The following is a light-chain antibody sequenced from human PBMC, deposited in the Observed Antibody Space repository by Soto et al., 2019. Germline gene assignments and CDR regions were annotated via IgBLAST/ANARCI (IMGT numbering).Light chain of an antibody. V-gene: IGKV3-20*01. J-gene: IGKJ5*01. CDR1: QSVSRSN. CDR3: EQYGSSPSSVT. Sequence: IVGTEAPRIRYMSQGERATLSCGDSQSVSRSNLAWYQHKPGQAPRLLIYGTSKRATGFPDRFTGSGSGTDLTLTISSLDSAAFAGNYCEQYGSSPSSVTVGQGTRLEI. CDR2: GTS.